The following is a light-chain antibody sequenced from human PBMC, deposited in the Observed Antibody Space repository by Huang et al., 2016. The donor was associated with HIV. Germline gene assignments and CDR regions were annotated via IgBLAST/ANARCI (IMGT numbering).Light chain of an antibody. Sequence: DIQMTQSPSSLSASVGDRITITCRASQSIGNSLNWYQQKPGKAPSLLIYAASSLRIGVPSRFSGVGSGTDFTLTISSLQPEDFATYYCQKSYGPLLFGQGTKLEIK. CDR2: AAS. V-gene: IGKV1-39*01. CDR3: QKSYGPLL. CDR1: QSIGNS. J-gene: IGKJ2*01.